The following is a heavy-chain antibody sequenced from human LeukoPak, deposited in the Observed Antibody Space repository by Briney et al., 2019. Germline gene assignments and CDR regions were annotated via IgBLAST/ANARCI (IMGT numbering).Heavy chain of an antibody. CDR3: AVSPMLRGFYSSSNP. CDR1: GYTFTSYD. Sequence: ASVKVSCKASGYTFTSYDINWVRQATGQGLEWMGWMNPNSGNTGYAQKFQGRVTMTRNTSISTAYMELSSLRSEDTAVYYCAVSPMLRGFYSSSNPWGQGTLVTVSS. V-gene: IGHV1-8*01. J-gene: IGHJ5*02. D-gene: IGHD3-10*01. CDR2: MNPNSGNT.